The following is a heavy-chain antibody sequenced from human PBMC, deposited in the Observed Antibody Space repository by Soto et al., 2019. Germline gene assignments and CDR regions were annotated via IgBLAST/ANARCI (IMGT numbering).Heavy chain of an antibody. CDR3: ARDKANVGGYNQFDP. CDR1: GASIRGSKW. D-gene: IGHD3-16*01. Sequence: QVQLQEAGPGLLKPSEPLSLTCAVSGASIRGSKWWSWVRQPPGKGLEWIGDIYHSGTTNYNPSLKSRVTMSVDKSKTQVSISLTSVTAADTAVYYCARDKANVGGYNQFDPWGPGTLVTVSS. V-gene: IGHV4-4*02. J-gene: IGHJ5*02. CDR2: IYHSGTT.